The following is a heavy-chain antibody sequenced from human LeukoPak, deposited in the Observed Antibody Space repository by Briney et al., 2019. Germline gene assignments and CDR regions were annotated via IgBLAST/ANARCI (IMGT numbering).Heavy chain of an antibody. V-gene: IGHV4-34*01. J-gene: IGHJ1*01. Sequence: PSETLSLTCAVYGGSFRGYYWTWIRQPPGKGREWIGEINHSGSNDDNPYRKSRVTISVDTSKNQLSLKLSSVTAADTAVYYCARPTTVTTHYSQHRGEGTLVTVSS. D-gene: IGHD4-17*01. CDR3: ARPTTVTTHYSQH. CDR2: INHSGSN. CDR1: GGSFRGYY.